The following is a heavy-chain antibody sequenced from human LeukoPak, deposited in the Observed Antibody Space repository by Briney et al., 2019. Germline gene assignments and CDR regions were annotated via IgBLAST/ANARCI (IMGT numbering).Heavy chain of an antibody. D-gene: IGHD1-26*01. CDR3: ARGGLTIAEATTSWFLDY. CDR1: GFTFSSYG. V-gene: IGHV3-33*01. J-gene: IGHJ4*02. Sequence: GGSLRLSCAASGFTFSSYGMHWVRQAQGKGLKWVALIWYDGSNENYADSVKGRFTISRDNSKNTLYLHMNSLRGKDTAVYYCARGGLTIAEATTSWFLDYWGQGTLVTVSS. CDR2: IWYDGSNE.